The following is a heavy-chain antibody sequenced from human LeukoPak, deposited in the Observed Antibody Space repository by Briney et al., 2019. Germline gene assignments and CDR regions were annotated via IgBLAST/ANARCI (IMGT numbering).Heavy chain of an antibody. D-gene: IGHD2-2*01. Sequence: ASVKVSCKASGGTFSSHAISWVRQAPGQGLEWMGGIIPIFGTANYAQKFQGRVTITTDESTSTAYMELSSLRSEDTAVYYCARDLGYCSSTSCYDFDYWGQGTLVTVSS. CDR1: GGTFSSHA. CDR3: ARDLGYCSSTSCYDFDY. J-gene: IGHJ4*02. CDR2: IIPIFGTA. V-gene: IGHV1-69*05.